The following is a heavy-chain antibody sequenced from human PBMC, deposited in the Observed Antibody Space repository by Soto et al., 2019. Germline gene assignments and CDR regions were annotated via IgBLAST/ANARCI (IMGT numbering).Heavy chain of an antibody. CDR3: ARDVAYKRHDY. D-gene: IGHD1-20*01. V-gene: IGHV3-7*04. Sequence: VQLVESGGGLVQPGGSLRLSCATSGFSFSSFWMAWVRQAPGKGLEWLANIKEDGTMTYYLESVKGRFTISRDNAKNSLFLQIDSLTADDTGVYYFARDVAYKRHDYWGLGTLVIVSS. CDR1: GFSFSSFW. J-gene: IGHJ4*02. CDR2: IKEDGTMT.